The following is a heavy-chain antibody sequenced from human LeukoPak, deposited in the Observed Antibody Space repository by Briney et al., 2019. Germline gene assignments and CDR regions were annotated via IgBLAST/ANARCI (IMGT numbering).Heavy chain of an antibody. CDR3: ARDGGGGLDY. CDR1: GFTFSNYN. J-gene: IGHJ4*02. D-gene: IGHD2-15*01. CDR2: ISISSNYI. Sequence: GGSLRLSCAASGFTFSNYNMNWVRRAPGKGLEWVSCISISSNYIYYPDSVKGRFTISRDNAKNSLYLQMNSLRAEDTAVYYCARDGGGGLDYWGQGTLVTVSS. V-gene: IGHV3-21*01.